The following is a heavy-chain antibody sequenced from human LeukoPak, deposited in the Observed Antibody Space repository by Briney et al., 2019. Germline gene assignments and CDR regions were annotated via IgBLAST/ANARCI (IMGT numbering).Heavy chain of an antibody. CDR2: IYPGDSET. CDR1: GYTFTNYW. D-gene: IGHD2-2*01. CDR3: ARGRRYCSSSSCYDFDY. Sequence: RGESMKISCTASGYTFTNYWIAWVRQMPGKGLDWMGIIYPGDSETTYSPSFQGQVTISADKSITTTYLQWSSLKASDTAIYYCARGRRYCSSSSCYDFDYWGQGTLVTVSS. V-gene: IGHV5-51*01. J-gene: IGHJ4*02.